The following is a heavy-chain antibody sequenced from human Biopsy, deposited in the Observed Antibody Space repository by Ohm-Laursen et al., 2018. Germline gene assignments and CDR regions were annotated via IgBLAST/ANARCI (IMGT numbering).Heavy chain of an antibody. J-gene: IGHJ6*02. Sequence: GPLRLSCAASGSTFSSHAMSWVRQAPGKGLEWVSVITGVGGVTYYADPVKGRFTVSRDNSMNTMFLQMNSLRAQDAGTYYCAKWGTSMALYHFYGMDVWGQGTTVSVSS. CDR1: GSTFSSHA. CDR3: AKWGTSMALYHFYGMDV. V-gene: IGHV3-23*01. D-gene: IGHD5-18*01. CDR2: ITGVGGVT.